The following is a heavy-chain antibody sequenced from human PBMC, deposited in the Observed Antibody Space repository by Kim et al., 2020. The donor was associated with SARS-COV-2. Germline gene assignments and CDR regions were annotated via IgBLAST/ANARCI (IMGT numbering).Heavy chain of an antibody. CDR2: INPNSGGT. CDR1: GYTFTGYY. Sequence: ASVKVSCKASGYTFTGYYMHWVRQAPGQGLEWMGRINPNSGGTNYAQKFQGRVTMTRDTSISTAYMELSRLRSDDTAVYYCARDYTSGAAVGRPSNWFDPWGQGTLVTVSS. CDR3: ARDYTSGAAVGRPSNWFDP. D-gene: IGHD6-13*01. J-gene: IGHJ5*02. V-gene: IGHV1-2*06.